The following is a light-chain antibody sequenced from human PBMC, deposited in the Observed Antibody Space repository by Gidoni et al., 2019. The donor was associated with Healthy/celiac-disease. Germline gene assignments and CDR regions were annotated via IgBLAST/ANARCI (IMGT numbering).Light chain of an antibody. Sequence: SYVLTPPPSVSVAPGKTARITCGGTNIGSKSVHWYQQKPGQAPVLVIYYDSDRPSGIPERFSGSNSGNTATLTISRVEAGDEADYYCQVWDSSSDSVVFGGGTKLTVL. CDR2: YDS. CDR1: NIGSKS. CDR3: QVWDSSSDSVV. V-gene: IGLV3-21*04. J-gene: IGLJ2*01.